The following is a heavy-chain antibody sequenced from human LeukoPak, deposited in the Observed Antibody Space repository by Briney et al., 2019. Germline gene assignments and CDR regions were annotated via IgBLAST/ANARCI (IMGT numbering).Heavy chain of an antibody. V-gene: IGHV3-21*01. CDR1: GFTFSSYS. CDR3: ARRDSGSRGFDS. J-gene: IGHJ4*02. Sequence: GGSLRLSCAASGFTFSSYSMNWVRQAPGKGLEWVSSISSSSSYIYYADSVKGRFTVSRDNAKTSLYLQMNSLRAEDTAVYYCARRDSGSRGFDSWGQGTLVTVSS. CDR2: ISSSSSYI. D-gene: IGHD3-10*01.